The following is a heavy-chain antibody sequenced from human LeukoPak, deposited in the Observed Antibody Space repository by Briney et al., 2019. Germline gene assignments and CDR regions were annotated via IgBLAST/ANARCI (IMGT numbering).Heavy chain of an antibody. CDR1: GFTFSSYN. CDR2: ISSSSSYI. CDR3: ARDRGSGRFHWFDP. J-gene: IGHJ5*02. Sequence: PGGSLRLSCAASGFTFSSYNMNWVRQAPGKGLEWVSFISSSSSYIYYADSVKGRFTISRDNAKNSLYLQMNNLRAEDTAVYYCARDRGSGRFHWFDPWGQGTLVTVSS. V-gene: IGHV3-21*04. D-gene: IGHD3-10*01.